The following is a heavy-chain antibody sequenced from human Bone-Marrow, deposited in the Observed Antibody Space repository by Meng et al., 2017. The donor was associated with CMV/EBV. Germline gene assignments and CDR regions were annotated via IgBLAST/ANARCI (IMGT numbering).Heavy chain of an antibody. CDR1: GYTFTGYY. CDR3: ARGIVVVPAAPFDY. Sequence: ASVKVSCKASGYTFTGYYMHWVRQAPGQGLEWMGWINPNSGGTNYAQKFQGRVTMTRDTSISTAYMELSRLRSDDTAVYYCARGIVVVPAAPFDYWGPGTLVTVSS. CDR2: INPNSGGT. J-gene: IGHJ4*02. V-gene: IGHV1-2*02. D-gene: IGHD2-2*01.